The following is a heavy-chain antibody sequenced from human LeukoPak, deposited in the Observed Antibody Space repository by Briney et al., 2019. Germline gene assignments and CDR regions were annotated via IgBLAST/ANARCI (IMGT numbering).Heavy chain of an antibody. CDR1: GFTVSKDY. V-gene: IGHV3-66*01. D-gene: IGHD3-9*01. J-gene: IGHJ6*02. CDR3: AREARYYDILTGYHNYSGVDV. CDR2: IYGGGTT. Sequence: GGSLRLSCAGSGFTVSKDYMTGVRQAPGKGLECVSAIYGGGTTYYADSVKGRFTISRDSSSNTLHLQMNSLRAEDTAVYYCAREARYYDILTGYHNYSGVDVWGQGTTVIVSS.